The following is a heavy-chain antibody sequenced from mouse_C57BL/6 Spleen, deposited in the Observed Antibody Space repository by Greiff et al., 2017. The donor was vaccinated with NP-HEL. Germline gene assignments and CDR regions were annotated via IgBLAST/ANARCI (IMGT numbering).Heavy chain of an antibody. D-gene: IGHD1-1*01. CDR1: GFTFSDYG. Sequence: EVQRVESGGGLVKPGGSLKLSCAASGFTFSDYGMHWVRQAPEKGLEWVAYISSGSSTIYYADTVKGRFTISRDNAKNTLFLQMTSLRSEDTAMYYGASLTTVVGNYWGQGTTLTVSS. V-gene: IGHV5-17*01. J-gene: IGHJ2*01. CDR2: ISSGSSTI. CDR3: ASLTTVVGNY.